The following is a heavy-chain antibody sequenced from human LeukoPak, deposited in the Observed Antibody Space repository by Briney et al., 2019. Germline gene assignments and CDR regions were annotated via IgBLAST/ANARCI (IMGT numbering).Heavy chain of an antibody. CDR2: ISSSSSYT. D-gene: IGHD5-18*01. CDR1: GFTFSDYY. CDR3: ARVPHSYGPWGGYYGMDV. J-gene: IGHJ6*02. V-gene: IGHV3-11*06. Sequence: PGGSLRLSCAASGFTFSDYYMSRIRQAPGKGLEWVSYISSSSSYTNYADSVKGRFTISRDNAKNSLYLQMNSLRAEDTAVYYCARVPHSYGPWGGYYGMDVWGQGTTVTVSS.